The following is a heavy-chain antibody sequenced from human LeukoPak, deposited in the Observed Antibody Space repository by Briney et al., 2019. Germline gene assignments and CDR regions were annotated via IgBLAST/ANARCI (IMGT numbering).Heavy chain of an antibody. Sequence: GGSLRLSCAASGFTFDDHGMSWVRQAPGKGLEWVSSITWNGGSTAYADSVKGRFTISRDNAKNSLYLQMNSLRAEDTAVYYCARDAVIRGVIVFYYYYMDVWGKGTTVTISS. CDR1: GFTFDDHG. V-gene: IGHV3-20*04. CDR3: ARDAVIRGVIVFYYYYMDV. D-gene: IGHD3-10*01. J-gene: IGHJ6*03. CDR2: ITWNGGST.